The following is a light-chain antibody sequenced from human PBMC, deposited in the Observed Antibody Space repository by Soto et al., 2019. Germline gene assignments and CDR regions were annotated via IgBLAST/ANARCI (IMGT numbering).Light chain of an antibody. CDR2: AAS. CDR3: LQDYNYPRT. V-gene: IGKV1-6*01. Sequence: AIQMTQSPSSLSASVGDRVTITCRASQGIRNDLGWYQQKPGKAPKLLIYAASSLQSGVPSRFSGSGSGTDFTLTIISLQPEDFTTYYCLQDYNYPRTFGQGTKVEIK. J-gene: IGKJ1*01. CDR1: QGIRND.